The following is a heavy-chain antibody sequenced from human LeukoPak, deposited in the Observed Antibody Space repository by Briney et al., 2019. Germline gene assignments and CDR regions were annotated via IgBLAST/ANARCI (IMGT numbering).Heavy chain of an antibody. D-gene: IGHD6-13*01. CDR2: IIPIFGTA. CDR3: ATDPSSRTAKYDY. CDR1: GGTFSSYA. V-gene: IGHV1-69*06. Sequence: SVKVSCKASGGTFSSYAISWVRQAPGQGLEWMGGIIPIFGTANYAQKFQGRVTMTEDTSTDTAYMELSSLRSEDTAVYYCATDPSSRTAKYDYWGQGTLVTVSS. J-gene: IGHJ4*02.